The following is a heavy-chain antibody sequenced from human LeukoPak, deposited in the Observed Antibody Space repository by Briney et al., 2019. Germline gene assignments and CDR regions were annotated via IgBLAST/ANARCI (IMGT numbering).Heavy chain of an antibody. Sequence: SQTLSLTCAVYGGSFSGYYWSWIRQPPGKGLEWIGEINHSGSTNYNPSLKSRVTISVDTSKNQFSLKLSSVTAADTAVYYCARHSVVPAAIDYWGQGTLVTVSS. CDR2: INHSGST. V-gene: IGHV4-34*01. CDR3: ARHSVVPAAIDY. CDR1: GGSFSGYY. J-gene: IGHJ4*02. D-gene: IGHD2-2*01.